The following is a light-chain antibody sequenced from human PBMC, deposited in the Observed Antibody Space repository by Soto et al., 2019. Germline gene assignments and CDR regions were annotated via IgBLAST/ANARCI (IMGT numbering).Light chain of an antibody. J-gene: IGLJ1*01. CDR3: ISYRDNMANV. V-gene: IGLV2-14*03. CDR1: SSDVGGYDY. Sequence: QSALTQPASVSGSPGQSIAISCTGTSSDVGGYDYVSWYQHHPGKAPKLLIYDVTDRPSGVSNRVSGSKSGNTASLTISGLQAEDEADYYCISYRDNMANVCGTGTKLTAL. CDR2: DVT.